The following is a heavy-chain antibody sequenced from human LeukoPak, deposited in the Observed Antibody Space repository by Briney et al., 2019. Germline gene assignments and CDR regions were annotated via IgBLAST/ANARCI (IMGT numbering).Heavy chain of an antibody. D-gene: IGHD7-27*01. J-gene: IGHJ4*02. CDR2: INSDGSST. Sequence: PGGSLRLSCAASGFTFSSYWMHWVRQAPGKGLVWVSRINSDGSSTSYADSVKGRFTISRDNAKNTLYLQMNSLSAEDTAVYYCARVYDVNWGGFDYWGQGTLVTVSS. CDR1: GFTFSSYW. V-gene: IGHV3-74*01. CDR3: ARVYDVNWGGFDY.